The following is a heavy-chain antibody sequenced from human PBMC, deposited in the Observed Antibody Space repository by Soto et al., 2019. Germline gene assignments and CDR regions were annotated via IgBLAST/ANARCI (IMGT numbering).Heavy chain of an antibody. D-gene: IGHD3-16*01. CDR1: VYTLTDYH. Sequence: SEKVSCKSSVYTLTDYHIHVVRQAPGQGLEWMGIINPNGGSTRYAHKFQGRLTMSRDTPTSTVYMELRSLRPEDTAVYYCARDNMYYRSTSEGYFYYGMDVWGQGTTVTGSS. CDR2: INPNGGST. V-gene: IGHV1-46*03. CDR3: ARDNMYYRSTSEGYFYYGMDV. J-gene: IGHJ6*02.